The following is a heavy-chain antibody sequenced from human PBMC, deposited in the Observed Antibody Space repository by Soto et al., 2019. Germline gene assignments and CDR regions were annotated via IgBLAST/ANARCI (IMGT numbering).Heavy chain of an antibody. CDR2: IYYSGST. Sequence: QLQLQESGPGLVKPSETLSLTCTVSGGSISSSSYYWGWIRQPPGKGLAWIGSIYYSGSTYYNPSHDSRVTISVDTSKTQFPLKLSSVTAADTAVYYCARHSRSGIYSYCQDFDYWGQGTLVTVSS. V-gene: IGHV4-39*01. J-gene: IGHJ4*02. D-gene: IGHD5-18*01. CDR1: GGSISSSSYY. CDR3: ARHSRSGIYSYCQDFDY.